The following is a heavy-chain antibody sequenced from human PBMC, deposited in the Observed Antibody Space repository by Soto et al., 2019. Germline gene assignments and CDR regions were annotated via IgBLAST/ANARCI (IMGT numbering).Heavy chain of an antibody. Sequence: GESLKISCKGSGYSFTSYWISWVRQMPGKGLEWMGRIDPSDSYTNYSPSFQGHVTISADKSISTAYLQWSSLKASDTAMYYCARGGAGANLRYYYYGMDVWGQGTTVTVSS. V-gene: IGHV5-10-1*01. CDR2: IDPSDSYT. D-gene: IGHD1-26*01. CDR1: GYSFTSYW. CDR3: ARGGAGANLRYYYYGMDV. J-gene: IGHJ6*02.